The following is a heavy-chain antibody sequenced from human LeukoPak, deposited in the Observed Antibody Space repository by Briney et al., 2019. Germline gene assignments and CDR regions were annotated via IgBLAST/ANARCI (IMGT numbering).Heavy chain of an antibody. D-gene: IGHD3-10*01. V-gene: IGHV3-9*01. CDR1: GLTFDDYA. Sequence: GGSLRLSCAASGLTFDDYAMHWVRQAPGKGLEWVSGISWNSGSIGYADSVRGRFTISRDNAKNSLYLQINSLRAEDTALYYCAKGANYGSPNRYYFDYWGQGTLVTVSS. J-gene: IGHJ4*02. CDR3: AKGANYGSPNRYYFDY. CDR2: ISWNSGSI.